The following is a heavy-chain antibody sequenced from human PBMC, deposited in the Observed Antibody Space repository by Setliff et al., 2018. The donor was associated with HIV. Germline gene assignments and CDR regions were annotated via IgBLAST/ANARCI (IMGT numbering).Heavy chain of an antibody. CDR1: GSSITSGTYY. V-gene: IGHV4-31*03. CDR3: ARDEGVVAATETYYYNGLDV. J-gene: IGHJ6*02. CDR2: IYYSGST. D-gene: IGHD2-15*01. Sequence: PSETLSLTCTVSGSSITSGTYYWNWVRQHPGKGLEWIGYIYYSGSTYYNPSLKSRITISVDTSKNQFSLTLNSVTAADTAVYYCARDEGVVAATETYYYNGLDVWGQGTTVTVSS.